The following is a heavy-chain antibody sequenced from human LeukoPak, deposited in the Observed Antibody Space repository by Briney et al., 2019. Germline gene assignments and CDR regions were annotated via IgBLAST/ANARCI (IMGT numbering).Heavy chain of an antibody. J-gene: IGHJ4*02. CDR1: GFTFSSYE. D-gene: IGHD3-16*02. CDR2: ISSSGRTI. V-gene: IGHV3-48*03. Sequence: GGSLRLSCAASGFTFSSYEMNWVRQAPGKGLEWVSYISSSGRTIYYADSVKGRFTISRDNAKNSLYLQMNSLRAADTAVYYCVWGSYRYRPYWGQGTLVTVSS. CDR3: VWGSYRYRPY.